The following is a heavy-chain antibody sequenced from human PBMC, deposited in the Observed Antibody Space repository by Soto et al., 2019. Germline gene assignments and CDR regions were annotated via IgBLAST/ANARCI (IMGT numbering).Heavy chain of an antibody. CDR3: ARGFGGTIFGVVISYYYGMDV. D-gene: IGHD3-3*01. V-gene: IGHV1-18*01. CDR2: ISAYNGNT. CDR1: GYTFTSYG. J-gene: IGHJ6*02. Sequence: QVQLVQSGAEVKKPGASVKVSCKASGYTFTSYGISWVRQAPGQGLEWMGWISAYNGNTNYAQKLQGRVTMTTDTSTSTAYMELRSLRSDDTAVYYCARGFGGTIFGVVISYYYGMDVWGQGTTVTVSS.